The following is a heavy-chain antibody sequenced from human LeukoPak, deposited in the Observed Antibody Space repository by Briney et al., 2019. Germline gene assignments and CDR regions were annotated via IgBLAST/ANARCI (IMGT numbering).Heavy chain of an antibody. CDR1: GFTFDDYT. CDR3: AKSAITMVRGVIKGQWGYYFDY. D-gene: IGHD3-10*01. V-gene: IGHV3-43*01. CDR2: ISWDGGST. Sequence: GGSLRLSCAASGFTFDDYTMHWVRQAPGKGLEWVSLISWDGGSTYYADSVKGRFTISRDNSKNTLYLQMNSLRAEDTAVYYCAKSAITMVRGVIKGQWGYYFDYWGQGTLVTVSS. J-gene: IGHJ4*02.